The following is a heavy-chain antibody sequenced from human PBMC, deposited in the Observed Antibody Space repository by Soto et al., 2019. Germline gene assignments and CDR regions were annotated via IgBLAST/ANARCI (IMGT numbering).Heavy chain of an antibody. D-gene: IGHD3-22*01. Sequence: QVQLVQSGAEEKKPGASVKVSCKASGYTFTSYAMHWVRQAPGQRLEWMGWINAGNGNTKYSQKSQGRVTITRDTSAGTAYMELSSLRSEDTAVYYCARGSGYYYWDDYWGQGTLVTVAS. V-gene: IGHV1-3*05. CDR2: INAGNGNT. CDR1: GYTFTSYA. J-gene: IGHJ4*02. CDR3: ARGSGYYYWDDY.